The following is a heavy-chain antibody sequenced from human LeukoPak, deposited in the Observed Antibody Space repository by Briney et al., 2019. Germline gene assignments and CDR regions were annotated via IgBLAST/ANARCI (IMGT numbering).Heavy chain of an antibody. CDR3: VKEVGYYFDY. V-gene: IGHV3-64D*06. J-gene: IGHJ4*02. D-gene: IGHD3-10*01. CDR1: GFSFCSYA. Sequence: GGSLRLSCSASGFSFCSYAIHWVRQAPGKGLEYVSAISSKGGSTDYAESVKGRFTISRDNSKNTLYLQMSSLRAEDTAVYYCVKEVGYYFDYWGQGTLVTVSS. CDR2: ISSKGGST.